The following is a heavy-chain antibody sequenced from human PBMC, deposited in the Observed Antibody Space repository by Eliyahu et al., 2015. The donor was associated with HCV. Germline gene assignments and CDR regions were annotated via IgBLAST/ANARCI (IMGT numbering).Heavy chain of an antibody. CDR2: IYYSGST. J-gene: IGHJ6*02. CDR1: GGSISSXSXY. CDR3: ARQKVVAATHYYYYGMDV. D-gene: IGHD2-15*01. Sequence: QLQLQESGPGLVKPSETLSLTXXVSGGSISSXSXYWGWXRQPPGXGLEWXGGIYYSGSTYYNPSLKSRVTISVDTSKNQFSLKLSSVTAADTAVYYCARQKVVAATHYYYYGMDVWGQGTTVTVSS. V-gene: IGHV4-39*01.